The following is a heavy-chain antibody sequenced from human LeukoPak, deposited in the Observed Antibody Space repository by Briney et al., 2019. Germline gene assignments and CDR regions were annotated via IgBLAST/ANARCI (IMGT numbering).Heavy chain of an antibody. D-gene: IGHD2-2*02. CDR2: INPNSGGT. CDR1: GYTFTGYY. Sequence: ASVKVSCKASGYTFTGYYMHWVRQAPGQGLGWMGWINPNSGGTNYAQKFQGRVTMTRDTSISTAYMELSRLRSDDTAVYYCATDPHCSSTSCYTSGIWGQGTMVTVSS. CDR3: ATDPHCSSTSCYTSGI. V-gene: IGHV1-2*02. J-gene: IGHJ3*02.